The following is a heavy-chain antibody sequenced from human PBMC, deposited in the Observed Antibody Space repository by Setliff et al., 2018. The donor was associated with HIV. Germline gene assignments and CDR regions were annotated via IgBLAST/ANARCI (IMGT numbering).Heavy chain of an antibody. CDR2: VDPENGKT. V-gene: IGHV1-69-2*01. CDR1: GYTFADHF. Sequence: ASVKVSCKASGYTFADHFMYWVQQAPGKGLVYMGRVDPENGKTIYAEKFQGRLTITADTPTDTGYMELSSLTSHDTALYYCSTNKWPMIRGVTAFDHWGPGTLVTVSS. D-gene: IGHD3-10*01. J-gene: IGHJ4*02. CDR3: STNKWPMIRGVTAFDH.